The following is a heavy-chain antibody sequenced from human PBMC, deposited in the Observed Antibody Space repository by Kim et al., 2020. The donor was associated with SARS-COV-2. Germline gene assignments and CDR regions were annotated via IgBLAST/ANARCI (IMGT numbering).Heavy chain of an antibody. V-gene: IGHV1-2*02. Sequence: AGTNDTQKLQGRVTITRDTSISTAYMELRSLRSDDTAVYYCTTSAVSDVDYWGQGTLVTVSS. J-gene: IGHJ4*02. CDR3: TTSAVSDVDY. D-gene: IGHD6-19*01. CDR2: AGT.